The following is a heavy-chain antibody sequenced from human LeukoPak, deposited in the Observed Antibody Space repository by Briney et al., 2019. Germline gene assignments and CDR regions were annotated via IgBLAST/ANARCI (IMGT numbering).Heavy chain of an antibody. D-gene: IGHD2-15*01. CDR2: IRSRSAGGTT. V-gene: IGHV3-15*01. CDR1: GLTFNNAW. CDR3: STGGGTHDY. J-gene: IGHJ4*02. Sequence: GGSLGLSCAASGLTFNNAWMSLVRQAPGRGLEWVGRIRSRSAGGTTDYGAPVKGRFTISRDDSKNTLYLQMNSLKTEDTAVYYCSTGGGTHDYWGQGTLVTVSS.